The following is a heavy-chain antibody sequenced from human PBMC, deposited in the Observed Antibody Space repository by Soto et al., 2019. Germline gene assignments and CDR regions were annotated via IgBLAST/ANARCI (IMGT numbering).Heavy chain of an antibody. CDR2: ISYDGSNK. CDR1: GFTFSSYA. J-gene: IGHJ6*02. D-gene: IGHD6-19*01. Sequence: GGSLRLSCAASGFTFSSYAMHWVRQAPGKGLEWVAVISYDGSNKYYADSVKGRFTISRDNSKNTLYLQMNSLRAEDTAVYYCAREKVAAYYYGMDVWGQGTTVTVSS. V-gene: IGHV3-30-3*01. CDR3: AREKVAAYYYGMDV.